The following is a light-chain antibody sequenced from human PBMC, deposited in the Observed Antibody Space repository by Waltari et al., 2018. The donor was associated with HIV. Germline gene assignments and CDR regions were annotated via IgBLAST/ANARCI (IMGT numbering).Light chain of an antibody. CDR2: GAS. CDR1: QIFSSDY. Sequence: EIVLTQSPGTLSLSPGERATLSCRASQIFSSDYLAWYQQKPGQAPRLLIYGASTRATGIPDRFSGSGSGTDFTLTISRLEPEDFAVYYCQQYGNSPRTFGQGTKLDIK. J-gene: IGKJ2*01. V-gene: IGKV3-20*01. CDR3: QQYGNSPRT.